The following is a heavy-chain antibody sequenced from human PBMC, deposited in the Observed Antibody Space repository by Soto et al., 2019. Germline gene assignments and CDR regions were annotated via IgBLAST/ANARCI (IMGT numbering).Heavy chain of an antibody. V-gene: IGHV4-31*03. J-gene: IGHJ4*02. Sequence: SETLSLTCTVSGGSISSGGYYWSWIRHHPGKGLEWIGYIYYSGSTYYNPSLKSRVTISVDTSKNQFSLKLSSVTAADTAVYYCARESGIAAASVTHPEYYFDYWGQGTLVTVSS. CDR2: IYYSGST. CDR3: ARESGIAAASVTHPEYYFDY. D-gene: IGHD6-13*01. CDR1: GGSISSGGYY.